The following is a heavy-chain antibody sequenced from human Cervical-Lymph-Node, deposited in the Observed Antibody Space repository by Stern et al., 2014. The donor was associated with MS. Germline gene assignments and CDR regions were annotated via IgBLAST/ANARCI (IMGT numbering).Heavy chain of an antibody. CDR1: GFSLVTSGVR. Sequence: QITLKESGPALVKPTQTLTLTCTFSGFSLVTSGVRVSWIRQPPGKALEWLARIGWDDKTCYNKSLMTRLTISKDTSKNQVVLTMTNVDPVDTATYYCARMMGSGYRHYFDYWGQGTPVTVS. V-gene: IGHV2-70*04. CDR2: IGWDDKT. CDR3: ARMMGSGYRHYFDY. D-gene: IGHD3-3*01. J-gene: IGHJ4*02.